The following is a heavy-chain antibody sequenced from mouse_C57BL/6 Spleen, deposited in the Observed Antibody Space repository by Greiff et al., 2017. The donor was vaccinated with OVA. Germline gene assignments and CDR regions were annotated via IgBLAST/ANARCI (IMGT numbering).Heavy chain of an antibody. CDR2: IHPNSGST. J-gene: IGHJ2*01. Sequence: QVQLKQPGAELVKPGASVKLSCKASGYTFTSYWMHWVKQRPGQGLEWIGMIHPNSGSTNYNEKFKSKATLTVDKSSSTAYMQLSSLTSEDSAVDYCSREGRWDCFDYWGQGTTLTVSS. V-gene: IGHV1-64*01. D-gene: IGHD3-3*01. CDR3: SREGRWDCFDY. CDR1: GYTFTSYW.